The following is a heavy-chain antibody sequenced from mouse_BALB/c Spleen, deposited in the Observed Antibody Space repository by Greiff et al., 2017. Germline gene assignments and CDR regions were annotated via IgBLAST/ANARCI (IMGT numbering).Heavy chain of an antibody. CDR2: ILPGSGST. J-gene: IGHJ2*01. CDR1: GYTFSSYW. CDR3: AKGGRGNYLDY. Sequence: QVQLQQSGAELMKPGASVKISCKATGYTFSSYWIEWVKQRPGHGLEWIGEILPGSGSTNYNEKFKGKATFTADTSSNTAYMQLSSLTSEDSAVYYCAKGGRGNYLDYWGQGTTLTVSS. V-gene: IGHV1-9*01.